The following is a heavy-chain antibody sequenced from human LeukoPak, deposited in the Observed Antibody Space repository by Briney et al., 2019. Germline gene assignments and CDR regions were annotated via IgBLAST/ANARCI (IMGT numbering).Heavy chain of an antibody. CDR2: IYYSGST. Sequence: SEILSLTCTVSGGSISSYYWSWIRQPPGKGLEWIGYIYYSGSTNYNPSLKSRVTISVDTSKNQFSLKLSSVTAADTAVYYCARLNYYDSSGYPSYYFDYWGQGTLVTVSS. J-gene: IGHJ4*02. CDR3: ARLNYYDSSGYPSYYFDY. CDR1: GGSISSYY. V-gene: IGHV4-59*08. D-gene: IGHD3-22*01.